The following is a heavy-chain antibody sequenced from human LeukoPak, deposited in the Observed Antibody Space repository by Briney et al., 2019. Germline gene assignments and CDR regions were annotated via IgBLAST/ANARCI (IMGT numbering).Heavy chain of an antibody. J-gene: IGHJ6*03. CDR2: IYHSGST. CDR1: GYSISSGYY. V-gene: IGHV4-38-2*02. CDR3: ASLRPVGVSNPTVTNRPAGGYYMDV. D-gene: IGHD4-17*01. Sequence: SETLSLTCTVSGYSISSGYYWGWIRQPPGKGLEWIGSIYHSGSTYYNPSLKSRVTISVDTSKNQFSLKLSSVTAADTAVYYCASLRPVGVSNPTVTNRPAGGYYMDVWGKGTTVTVSS.